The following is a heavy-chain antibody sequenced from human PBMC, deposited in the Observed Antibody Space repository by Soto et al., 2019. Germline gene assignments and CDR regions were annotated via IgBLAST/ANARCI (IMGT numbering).Heavy chain of an antibody. Sequence: GESLKISCKGSGYSFTSYWIGWVRQMPGKGLGWMGIIYPGDSDTRYSPSFQGQVTISADKSISTAYLQWSSLKASDTAMYYCARIADIVVVPAAMIDAFDIWGQGTMVTVSS. CDR1: GYSFTSYW. CDR2: IYPGDSDT. V-gene: IGHV5-51*01. CDR3: ARIADIVVVPAAMIDAFDI. D-gene: IGHD2-2*01. J-gene: IGHJ3*02.